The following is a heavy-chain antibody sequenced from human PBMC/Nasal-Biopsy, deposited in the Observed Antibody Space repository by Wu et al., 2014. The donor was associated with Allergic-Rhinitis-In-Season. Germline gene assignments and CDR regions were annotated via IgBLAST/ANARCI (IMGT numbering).Heavy chain of an antibody. J-gene: IGHJ4*02. V-gene: IGHV3-33*01. CDR1: GFPFSSYG. CDR2: IWDDGTNK. CDR3: VGGLGAMPLMSY. Sequence: SCAASGFPFSSYGMHWVRQAPGKGLEWVAVIWDDGTNKNYADSVKGRFTISRDNSRNTLYLQMNSLRAEDTAIYYCVGGLGAMPLMSYWGQGTLVTVSS. D-gene: IGHD1-26*01.